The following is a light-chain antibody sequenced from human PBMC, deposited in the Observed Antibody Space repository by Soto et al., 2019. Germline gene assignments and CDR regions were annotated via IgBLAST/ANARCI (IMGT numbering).Light chain of an antibody. CDR1: LYISNK. CDR3: QQYNNWPQT. J-gene: IGKJ1*01. Sequence: DIVMTQSPATLSMSPGERDTLPCRASLYISNKVAWYQQKPGQAPRLLMYGASSRASGISDRFSGSGSGTDFTLTINRLEPEDFAVYYCQQYNNWPQTFGQGTKVDIK. V-gene: IGKV3D-15*01. CDR2: GAS.